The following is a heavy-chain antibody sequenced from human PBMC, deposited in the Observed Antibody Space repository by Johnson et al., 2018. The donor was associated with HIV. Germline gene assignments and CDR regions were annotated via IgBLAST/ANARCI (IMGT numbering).Heavy chain of an antibody. CDR2: TSSDGSNK. CDR3: AKSGLFVLVVYAPDVFDI. J-gene: IGHJ3*02. Sequence: QVQLVESGGGGVQPGRSLRLSCAASGFAFSNFGMHWVRQAPGKGLEWVAVTSSDGSNKYYADSVKGRFTISRDNSKNTLYLQMNSLRAEDTAVYYCAKSGLFVLVVYAPDVFDIWGQGTMVTVSS. D-gene: IGHD2-8*02. CDR1: GFAFSNFG. V-gene: IGHV3-30*18.